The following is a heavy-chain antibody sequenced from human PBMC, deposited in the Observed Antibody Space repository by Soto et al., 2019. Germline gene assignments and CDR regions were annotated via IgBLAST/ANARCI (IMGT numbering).Heavy chain of an antibody. CDR2: IWYDGSNK. D-gene: IGHD6-13*01. J-gene: IGHJ4*02. V-gene: IGHV3-33*01. Sequence: QVQLVESGGGVVQPGRSLRLSCAASGFTFSSYGMHWVRQAPGKGLEWVAVIWYDGSNKYYADSVKGRFTISRDNSKNTRYLQMNGLRAEDTAVYYCARGRSSSWGADYWGQGTLVTVSS. CDR3: ARGRSSSWGADY. CDR1: GFTFSSYG.